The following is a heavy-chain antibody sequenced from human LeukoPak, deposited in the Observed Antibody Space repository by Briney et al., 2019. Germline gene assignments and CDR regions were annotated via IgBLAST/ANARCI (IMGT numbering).Heavy chain of an antibody. V-gene: IGHV3-21*01. Sequence: PGGSLRLSCAASGFTFSSYSMNWVRQAPGKGLEWVSSISSSSSYIYYADSVKGRFTISRDDAKNSLYLQMNSLRAEDTAVYYCARDSSGPHAFDIWGQGTMVTVSS. D-gene: IGHD6-19*01. CDR2: ISSSSSYI. CDR1: GFTFSSYS. CDR3: ARDSSGPHAFDI. J-gene: IGHJ3*02.